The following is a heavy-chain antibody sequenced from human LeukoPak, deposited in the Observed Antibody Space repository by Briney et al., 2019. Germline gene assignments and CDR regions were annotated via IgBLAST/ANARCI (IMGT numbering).Heavy chain of an antibody. V-gene: IGHV3-20*04. J-gene: IGHJ4*02. CDR3: AKGALSARTLGFCDY. CDR2: INWNGGRI. CDR1: GFTFDDFD. D-gene: IGHD3-16*01. Sequence: PGGSLRLSCGASGFTFDDFDMGWVRQVPGQGLKWVSGINWNGGRIIYADSVKGRFTISRDNSKNTLYLQMNSLRAEDTAVYYCAKGALSARTLGFCDYWGQGTLVTVSS.